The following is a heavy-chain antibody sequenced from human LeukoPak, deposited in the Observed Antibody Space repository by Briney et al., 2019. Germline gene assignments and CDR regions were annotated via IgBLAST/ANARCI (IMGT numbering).Heavy chain of an antibody. CDR3: ARPNYDSSGYEAFDI. V-gene: IGHV1-8*01. CDR1: GYTFTSYD. D-gene: IGHD3-22*01. Sequence: LGATLKPSCKASGYTFTSYDINSGRQATGPGLEWMGWMNPNSGNTGYAQKFQGRVTMTRNTSISTAYMELSSLRSEDTAVYYCARPNYDSSGYEAFDIWGQGTMVTVSS. J-gene: IGHJ3*02. CDR2: MNPNSGNT.